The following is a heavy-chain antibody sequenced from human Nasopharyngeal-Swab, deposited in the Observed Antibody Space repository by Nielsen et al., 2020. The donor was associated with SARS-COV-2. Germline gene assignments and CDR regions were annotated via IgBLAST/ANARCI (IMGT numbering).Heavy chain of an antibody. J-gene: IGHJ6*02. D-gene: IGHD1-26*01. CDR1: GFTFSSYA. CDR2: ISYDGSNK. CDR3: ARDQGCELLQWGWNYYYYGMDV. Sequence: GGSLRLSCAASGFTFSSYAMHWVRQAPGKGLEWVAVISYDGSNKYYADSVKGRFTISRDNSKNTLYLQMNSLRAEDTAVYYCARDQGCELLQWGWNYYYYGMDVWGQGTTVTVSS. V-gene: IGHV3-30-3*01.